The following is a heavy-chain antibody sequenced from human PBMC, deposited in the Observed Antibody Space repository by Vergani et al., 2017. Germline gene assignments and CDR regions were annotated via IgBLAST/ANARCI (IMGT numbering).Heavy chain of an antibody. CDR3: ARDPGNRITGTQYYFDY. D-gene: IGHD1-7*01. CDR1: GFTFSSYG. V-gene: IGHV3-23*04. CDR2: ISGSGGST. J-gene: IGHJ4*02. Sequence: VQLVESGGGVVQPGRSLRLSCAASGFTFSSYGMHWVRQAPGKGLEWVSAISGSGGSTYYADSVKGRFTISRDNSKNTLYLQMNSLRAEDTAVYYCARDPGNRITGTQYYFDYWGQGTLVTVSS.